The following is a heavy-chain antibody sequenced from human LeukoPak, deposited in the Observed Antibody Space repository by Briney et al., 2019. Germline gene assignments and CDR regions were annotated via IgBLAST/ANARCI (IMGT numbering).Heavy chain of an antibody. Sequence: PSETLSLTCAVYGGSFSGYHWSWIRQPPGKGLEWIGEINHSGSTNYNPSLKSRVTISVDTSKNQFSLKLSSVTAADTAVYYCATGRAGFLEWFLYYFDYWGQGTLVTVSS. CDR3: ATGRAGFLEWFLYYFDY. D-gene: IGHD3-3*01. V-gene: IGHV4-34*01. J-gene: IGHJ4*02. CDR2: INHSGST. CDR1: GGSFSGYH.